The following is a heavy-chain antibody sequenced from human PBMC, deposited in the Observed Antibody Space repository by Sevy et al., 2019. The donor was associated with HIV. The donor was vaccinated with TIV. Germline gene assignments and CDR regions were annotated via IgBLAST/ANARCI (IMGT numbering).Heavy chain of an antibody. D-gene: IGHD4-17*01. Sequence: SETLSLTCSVFGGSVSSANNYWSWIRQSPGVGLEWIGYIYYTGATDYNPSLESRVTMSVETSKNQFSLQLSSVTPADTAIYYCARAPVTRKAWFDPWGQGTPVTVSS. CDR3: ARAPVTRKAWFDP. J-gene: IGHJ5*02. CDR2: IYYTGAT. CDR1: GGSVSSANNY. V-gene: IGHV4-61*01.